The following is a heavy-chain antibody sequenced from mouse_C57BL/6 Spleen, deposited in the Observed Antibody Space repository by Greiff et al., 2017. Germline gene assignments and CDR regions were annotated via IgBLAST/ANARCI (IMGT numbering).Heavy chain of an antibody. D-gene: IGHD1-1*02. J-gene: IGHJ4*01. V-gene: IGHV1-82*01. CDR1: GYAFSSSW. Sequence: VKLVESGPELVKPGASVKISCTASGYAFSSSWMNWVKQRPGKGLEWIGRIYPGDGDTNYNGKFKGKATLTADKSSRTAYMQLSSLTSEDSAVYFCAREGSYYAMGYWGQGTSVTVSS. CDR3: AREGSYYAMGY. CDR2: IYPGDGDT.